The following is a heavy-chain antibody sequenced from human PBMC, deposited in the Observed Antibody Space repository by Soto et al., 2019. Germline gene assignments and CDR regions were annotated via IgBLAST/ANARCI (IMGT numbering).Heavy chain of an antibody. D-gene: IGHD3-3*01. J-gene: IGHJ6*01. CDR1: GFTFSSYG. V-gene: IGHV3-30*03. CDR3: TRTSGLFSYGLDV. Sequence: GGSLRLSCAASGFTFSSYGMHWVRQAPGKGLEWVAVISHDGSNKYFADSVKGRFTISRDNSQNTLYLQMNSLSAGDTAVYYCTRTSGLFSYGLDVRGQGVTVTVSS. CDR2: ISHDGSNK.